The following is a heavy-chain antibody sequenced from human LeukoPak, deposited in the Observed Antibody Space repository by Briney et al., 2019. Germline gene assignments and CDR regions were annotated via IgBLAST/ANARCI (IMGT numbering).Heavy chain of an antibody. J-gene: IGHJ6*02. D-gene: IGHD2-15*01. Sequence: GGSLRLSCAASGFDFSSNYMSWVRQAPGKGLEWVSVIYSGGSTYYADSVKGRFTISRDNSKNTLYLQMNSLRAEDTAVYYCASGYCSGGSCYPYYYGMDVWGQGTTVTVSS. CDR2: IYSGGST. V-gene: IGHV3-53*01. CDR3: ASGYCSGGSCYPYYYGMDV. CDR1: GFDFSSNY.